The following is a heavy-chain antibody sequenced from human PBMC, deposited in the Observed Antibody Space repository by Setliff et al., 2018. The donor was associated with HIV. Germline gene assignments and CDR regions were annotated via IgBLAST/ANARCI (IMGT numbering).Heavy chain of an antibody. D-gene: IGHD6-19*01. CDR2: ISYDGSNK. CDR3: VKSASWDLRGWLH. V-gene: IGHV3-30-3*02. Sequence: GGSLRLSCAASGFTFSSYAMHWVRLAPGKGLEWVAVISYDGSNKYYADSVKGRFTISRDNSKNTLYLQMSSLRAEDSAVYYCVKSASWDLRGWLHWGQGTPVTVSS. J-gene: IGHJ4*02. CDR1: GFTFSSYA.